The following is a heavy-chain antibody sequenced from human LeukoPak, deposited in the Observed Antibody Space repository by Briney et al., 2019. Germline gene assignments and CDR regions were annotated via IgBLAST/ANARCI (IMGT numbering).Heavy chain of an antibody. J-gene: IGHJ4*02. Sequence: EPGGSLRLSGAASGFTFSSYAMSWVRRAPGKGLEWVASINPDGNKKYSADSVKGRFTISRDNAENSLYLQMNSLRAEDTAIYYCTRVGYIDEGIDYWGQGTLVTVSS. D-gene: IGHD5-24*01. CDR3: TRVGYIDEGIDY. CDR1: GFTFSSYA. V-gene: IGHV3-7*04. CDR2: INPDGNKK.